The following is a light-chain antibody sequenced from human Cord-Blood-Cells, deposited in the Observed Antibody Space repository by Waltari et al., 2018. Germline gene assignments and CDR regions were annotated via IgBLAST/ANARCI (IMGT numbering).Light chain of an antibody. Sequence: DIQMTQSPSTLSASVGDRVTITCRASQSISSWLAWYQQKPGKAPKLLIYKASSLESGVPSRFSGSGAGTEFTLTISSLQPDDFATYYCQQYNSYPYTFGQGTKLEIK. CDR1: QSISSW. J-gene: IGKJ2*01. CDR3: QQYNSYPYT. CDR2: KAS. V-gene: IGKV1-5*03.